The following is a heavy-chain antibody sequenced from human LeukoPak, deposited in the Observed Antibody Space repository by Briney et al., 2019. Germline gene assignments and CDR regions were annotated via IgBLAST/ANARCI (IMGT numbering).Heavy chain of an antibody. CDR1: GFTFSNSW. CDR2: IKEDGSQK. V-gene: IGHV3-7*01. J-gene: IGHJ3*02. D-gene: IGHD3-10*01. CDR3: TRSGDGAFDN. Sequence: GGSLRLSCAASGFTFSNSWMGWVRQAPGKGLEWVASIKEDGSQKYYVDSVKGRFTISRDNAKNSLYLQMNSLRADDTAVYYCTRSGDGAFDNWGPGTMITVSS.